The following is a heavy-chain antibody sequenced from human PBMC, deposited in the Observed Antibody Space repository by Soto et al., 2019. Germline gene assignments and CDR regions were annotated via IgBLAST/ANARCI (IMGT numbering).Heavy chain of an antibody. Sequence: EVQLVESGGGLVQPGGSLKLSCAASGFTFSGSAMHWVRQASGKGLEWVGRIRSKANSYATAYAASVKGRFTISRDDSKNTAYLQMNSLKTEDTAVYYCTRLNCGGDCNQLNYHYYGMDVWGQGTTVTVSS. D-gene: IGHD2-21*02. CDR2: IRSKANSYAT. J-gene: IGHJ6*02. CDR3: TRLNCGGDCNQLNYHYYGMDV. V-gene: IGHV3-73*02. CDR1: GFTFSGSA.